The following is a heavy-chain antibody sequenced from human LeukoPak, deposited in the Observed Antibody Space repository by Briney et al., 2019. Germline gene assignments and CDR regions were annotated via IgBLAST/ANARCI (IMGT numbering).Heavy chain of an antibody. CDR3: ARQHSGWYRVDWFDH. J-gene: IGHJ5*02. V-gene: IGHV4-59*01. CDR1: DGSISNFY. CDR2: LYYSGST. D-gene: IGHD6-19*01. Sequence: SETVPLICTVSDGSISNFYWNWIRQPPGKGLEWIGCLYYSGSTKYNPSLKSRVTISVDTSKNQFSLKLSSVTAADTAVYYCARQHSGWYRVDWFDHWGQGTLVTVSS.